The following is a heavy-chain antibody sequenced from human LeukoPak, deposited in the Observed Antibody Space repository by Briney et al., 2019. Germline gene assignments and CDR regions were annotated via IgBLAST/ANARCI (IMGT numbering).Heavy chain of an antibody. V-gene: IGHV3-48*01. D-gene: IGHD2-15*01. J-gene: IGHJ1*01. CDR2: ISHDGSTA. Sequence: GGSLRLSCAASGFTFSTYSMDWVRQTPGKGLEWISYISHDGSTAYYADSVKGRFTITRDNAKNSLYLQMNSLRAEDTAVYYCARTPGYCSGGNCYRYFQNWGQGTLVTVSS. CDR1: GFTFSTYS. CDR3: ARTPGYCSGGNCYRYFQN.